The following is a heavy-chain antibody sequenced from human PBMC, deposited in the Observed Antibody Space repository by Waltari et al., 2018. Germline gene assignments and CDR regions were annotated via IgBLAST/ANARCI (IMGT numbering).Heavy chain of an antibody. D-gene: IGHD2-2*02. Sequence: QVQLVQSGAEVKKPGASVKVSCKVSGYTLTELSMHWVRQAPGKGLEWMGGFDPEDGETIYAQKFQGRVTMTEDTSTDTAYMELSSLRSEDTAVYYCATLSRPLNIVVVPAAIRGVYYFDYWGQGTLVNVSS. V-gene: IGHV1-24*01. J-gene: IGHJ4*02. CDR2: FDPEDGET. CDR1: GYTLTELS. CDR3: ATLSRPLNIVVVPAAIRGVYYFDY.